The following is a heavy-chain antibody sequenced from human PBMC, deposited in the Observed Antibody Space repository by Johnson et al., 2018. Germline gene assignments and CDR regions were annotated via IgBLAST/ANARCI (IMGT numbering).Heavy chain of an antibody. J-gene: IGHJ6*03. CDR2: IYSGANT. CDR3: ARDWAIIGSPSLSYYYLEV. V-gene: IGHV3-66*02. D-gene: IGHD1-20*01. CDR1: GFTVSSNY. Sequence: LVESGGGLVQPGGSLRLSCAASGFTVSSNYMSWVRQAPGKGLEWVSGIYSGANTHYADSVKGRFTVSRGNSRNTLFLQMNNLIADYRAGDYCARDWAIIGSPSLSYYYLEVGGKGPTVTVSS.